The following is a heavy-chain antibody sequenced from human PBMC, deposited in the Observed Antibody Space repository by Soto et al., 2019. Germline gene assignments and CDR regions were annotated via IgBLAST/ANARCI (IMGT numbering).Heavy chain of an antibody. D-gene: IGHD6-13*01. CDR1: GFTFSSYA. J-gene: IGHJ5*02. Sequence: LRLSCAASGFTFSSYAMSWVRQAPGKGLEWVSAISGSGGSTYYADSVKGRFTISRDNSKNTLYLQMNSLRAEDTAVYYCAKDYSSSWYPNWFDPWGQGTLVTVSS. CDR3: AKDYSSSWYPNWFDP. V-gene: IGHV3-23*01. CDR2: ISGSGGST.